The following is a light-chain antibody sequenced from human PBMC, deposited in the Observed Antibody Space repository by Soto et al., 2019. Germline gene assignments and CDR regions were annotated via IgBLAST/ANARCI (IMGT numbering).Light chain of an antibody. CDR1: SSDVGSYNR. J-gene: IGLJ1*01. CDR2: EVS. CDR3: SSYTSTSTYV. Sequence: QTVVTQPPSVSGSPGHTVTISCTGTSSDVGSYNRVSWYQQPPGTAPKLMIYEVSNQPSGVPDRFSGSKSGNTASLTISGLQAEDEADYYCSSYTSTSTYVVGTGTEVTVL. V-gene: IGLV2-18*02.